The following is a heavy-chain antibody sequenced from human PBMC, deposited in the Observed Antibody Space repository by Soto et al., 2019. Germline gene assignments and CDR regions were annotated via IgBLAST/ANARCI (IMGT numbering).Heavy chain of an antibody. CDR3: ARDRLHWGPAIGREYSDYYAMDV. J-gene: IGHJ6*02. V-gene: IGHV3-33*01. D-gene: IGHD7-27*01. Sequence: QVQLVESGGGVVQPGRSLRLSCAASGFTFSYYGMHWVRQAPGKGLEWVAVIWYDGSDESYADSVKGRFTISRDNSKKRVYLQMHSLRVEDTAADYCARDRLHWGPAIGREYSDYYAMDVWGQGTTVTVSS. CDR2: IWYDGSDE. CDR1: GFTFSYYG.